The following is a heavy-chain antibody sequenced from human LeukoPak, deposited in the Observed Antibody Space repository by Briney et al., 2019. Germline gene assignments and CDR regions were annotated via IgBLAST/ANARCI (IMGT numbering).Heavy chain of an antibody. Sequence: SETLSLTCTVSGGSISSSSYYWGWIRQPPGKGLEWIGSIYYSGSTYYNPSLKSRVTISVDTSKNQFSLKLSSVTAADTAVYYCARHLTRRYYYDSSGYPYYFDYWGQGTLVTVSS. CDR1: GGSISSSSYY. CDR2: IYYSGST. J-gene: IGHJ4*02. D-gene: IGHD3-22*01. V-gene: IGHV4-39*01. CDR3: ARHLTRRYYYDSSGYPYYFDY.